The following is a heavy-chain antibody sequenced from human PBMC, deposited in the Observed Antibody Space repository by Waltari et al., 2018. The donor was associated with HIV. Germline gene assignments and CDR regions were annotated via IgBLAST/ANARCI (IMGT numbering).Heavy chain of an antibody. Sequence: VQLVESGGGLIQTGGSLILPCAASGFTVSSNYMSWVRQAPGKGLECVSVIYTAGRTSYADAVKGRFTISRDTANNTLHLQMNSLRAEDTAIYYCAKSYGDYFDYWGQGTLVTVS. D-gene: IGHD4-17*01. J-gene: IGHJ4*02. CDR3: AKSYGDYFDY. CDR1: GFTVSSNY. V-gene: IGHV3-53*01. CDR2: IYTAGRT.